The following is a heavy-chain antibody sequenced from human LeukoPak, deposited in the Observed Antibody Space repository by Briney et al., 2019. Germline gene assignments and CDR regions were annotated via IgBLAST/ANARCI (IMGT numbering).Heavy chain of an antibody. CDR3: TSDTVDTAVGIDY. V-gene: IGHV3-74*01. CDR1: GFTFSRHW. J-gene: IGHJ4*02. CDR2: MNSDGSST. Sequence: GGSLRLSCAGSGFTFSRHWMHWVRQAPGKGLVWVSRMNSDGSSTSYADSVKGRFITSRDNAKNTLYLQMNSLRAEDTAVYYCTSDTVDTAVGIDYWGQGTLVTVSS. D-gene: IGHD5-18*01.